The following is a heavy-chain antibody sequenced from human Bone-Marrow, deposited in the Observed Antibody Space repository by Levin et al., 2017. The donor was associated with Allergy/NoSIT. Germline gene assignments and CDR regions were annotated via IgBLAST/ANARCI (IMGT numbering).Heavy chain of an antibody. Sequence: ASVKVSCAASGFTVSSNYMSWVRQAPGKGLEWVSVIYSGGSTYYADSVKGRFTISRDNSKNTLYLQMNSLRAEDTAVYYCAREGYSSSWYISGYFDYWGQGTLVTVSS. CDR2: IYSGGST. CDR1: GFTVSSNY. V-gene: IGHV3-66*01. J-gene: IGHJ4*02. CDR3: AREGYSSSWYISGYFDY. D-gene: IGHD6-13*01.